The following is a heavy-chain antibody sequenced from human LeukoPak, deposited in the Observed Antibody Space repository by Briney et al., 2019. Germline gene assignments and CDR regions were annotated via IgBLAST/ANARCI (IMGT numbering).Heavy chain of an antibody. CDR1: GGSISSYY. CDR3: ARRRGRSSGYLD. V-gene: IGHV4-4*09. J-gene: IGHJ4*02. Sequence: SETLSLTCTVSGGSISSYYWSWIRQPPGKGLEWIGYIYTSGSTNYNPSLKSRVTISVDTSKNQFSLKLSSVTAADTAVYYRARRRGRSSGYLDWGQGTLVTVSS. D-gene: IGHD3-22*01. CDR2: IYTSGST.